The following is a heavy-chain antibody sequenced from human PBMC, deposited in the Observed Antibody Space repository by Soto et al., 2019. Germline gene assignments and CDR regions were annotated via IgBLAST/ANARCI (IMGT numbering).Heavy chain of an antibody. V-gene: IGHV1-69*13. J-gene: IGHJ6*02. D-gene: IGHD3-3*01. CDR1: GGTFSSYA. CDR3: ARASTIFGVGKLPPGAPKGKNYGMDV. CDR2: IIPIFGTA. Sequence: ASVKVSCKASGGTFSSYAISWVRQAPRQGLEWMGGIIPIFGTANYAQKFQGRVTITADESTSTAYMELSSLRSEDTAVYYCARASTIFGVGKLPPGAPKGKNYGMDVWGQGTTVTVSS.